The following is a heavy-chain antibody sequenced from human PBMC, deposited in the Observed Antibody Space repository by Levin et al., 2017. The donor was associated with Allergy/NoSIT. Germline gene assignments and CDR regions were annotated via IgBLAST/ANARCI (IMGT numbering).Heavy chain of an antibody. CDR1: GFIFSTYA. D-gene: IGHD5-24*01. CDR3: AKKMVELSTIIPLDY. V-gene: IGHV3-23*01. CDR2: ISASGGRT. J-gene: IGHJ4*02. Sequence: GESLKISCEASGFIFSTYAMTWVRQAPGKGLEWVSEISASGGRTNYADSMKGRFIISRDNSKNTLFLQINSLRAEDTAVYYCAKKMVELSTIIPLDYWGKGTLVTVSS.